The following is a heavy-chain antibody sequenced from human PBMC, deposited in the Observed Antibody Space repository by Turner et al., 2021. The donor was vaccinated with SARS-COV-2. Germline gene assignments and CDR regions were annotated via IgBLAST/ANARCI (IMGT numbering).Heavy chain of an antibody. CDR1: GFPFSSYG. V-gene: IGHV3-30*03. J-gene: IGHJ4*02. Sequence: QVQLVESGGGVVQPGRSLRLSCAVSGFPFSSYGMHWVRQAPGKGLEWVAVTSYDGSNKYYADSVKGRFTISRDNSKNTLYLQMNSLRAEDTAVYYCARASQNGYSSSWYDPDIDYWGQGTLVTVSS. CDR2: TSYDGSNK. CDR3: ARASQNGYSSSWYDPDIDY. D-gene: IGHD6-13*01.